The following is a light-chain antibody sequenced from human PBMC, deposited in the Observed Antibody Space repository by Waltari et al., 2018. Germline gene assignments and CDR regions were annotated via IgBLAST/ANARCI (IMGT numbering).Light chain of an antibody. J-gene: IGKJ4*01. Sequence: DIQMNQSLSPLSASVGDRVTITCRASQSINTFLNWYQQKPGRAPNLLIYTAANLKTGVPSRFSGSGSGTDFTLTISSLQPEDFATYYCQQSYSTLALTFGGGTNVELK. V-gene: IGKV1-39*01. CDR1: QSINTF. CDR3: QQSYSTLALT. CDR2: TAA.